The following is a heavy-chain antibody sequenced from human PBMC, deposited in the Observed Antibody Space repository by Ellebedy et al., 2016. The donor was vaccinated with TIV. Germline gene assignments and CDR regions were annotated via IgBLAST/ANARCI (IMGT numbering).Heavy chain of an antibody. D-gene: IGHD4-17*01. CDR1: GYTFTGYH. CDR3: ARSDYGDYDFDY. Sequence: ASVKVSCKASGYTFTGYHMHWVRQAPGQGLEWMGWINPNSGGTNYAQKFQGRVTMTRDTSISTAYMELSRLRSDDTAVYYCARSDYGDYDFDYWGQGTLVTVSS. V-gene: IGHV1-2*02. J-gene: IGHJ4*02. CDR2: INPNSGGT.